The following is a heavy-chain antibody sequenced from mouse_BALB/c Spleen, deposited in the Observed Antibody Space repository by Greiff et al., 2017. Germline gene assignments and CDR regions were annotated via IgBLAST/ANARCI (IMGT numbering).Heavy chain of an antibody. V-gene: IGHV3-2*02. CDR2: ISYSGST. CDR3: ARRDSLLRLRAMDY. CDR1: GYSITSDYA. J-gene: IGHJ4*01. D-gene: IGHD1-2*01. Sequence: EVKLMESGPGLVKPSQSLSLTCTVTGYSITSDYAWNWIRQFPGNKLEWMGYISYSGSTSYNPSLKSRISITRDTSKNQFFLQLNSVTTEDTATYYCARRDSLLRLRAMDYWGQGTSVTVSS.